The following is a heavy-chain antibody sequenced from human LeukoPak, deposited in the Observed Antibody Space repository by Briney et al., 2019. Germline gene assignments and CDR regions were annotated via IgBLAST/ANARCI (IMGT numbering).Heavy chain of an antibody. CDR3: AKDVPAAYFDY. J-gene: IGHJ4*02. CDR1: GFIFGDYA. Sequence: PGGSLRLSCTASGFIFGDYAMSWVRQAPGKGPEWVSAITGSGGNTYYTDAVKGRFTISRDNSKNTLYLRMNSLGVEDTAVYFCAKDVPAAYFDYWGQGTLVTVSS. D-gene: IGHD2-2*01. CDR2: ITGSGGNT. V-gene: IGHV3-23*01.